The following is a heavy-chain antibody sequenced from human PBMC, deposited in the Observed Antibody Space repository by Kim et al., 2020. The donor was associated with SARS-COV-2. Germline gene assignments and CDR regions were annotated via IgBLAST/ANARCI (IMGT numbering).Heavy chain of an antibody. CDR1: GGSISGTGYY. CDR2: VHYSGRT. J-gene: IGHJ6*03. Sequence: SETLSLTCTVSGGSISGTGYYWAWIRQPPGKGLEWIGNVHYSGRTLYNPSLKGRVTISVDTSKNQFSLNLTSVTAADTAVYFCARRVEDSYYFFHYVDVWGKGTTVSVSS. CDR3: ARRVEDSYYFFHYVDV. V-gene: IGHV4-39*01.